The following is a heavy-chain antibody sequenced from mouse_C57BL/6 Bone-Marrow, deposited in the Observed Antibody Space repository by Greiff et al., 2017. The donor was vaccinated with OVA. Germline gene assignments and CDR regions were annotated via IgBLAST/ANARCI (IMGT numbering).Heavy chain of an antibody. CDR1: GFTFSSYT. CDR2: ISGGGGNT. V-gene: IGHV5-9*01. CDR3: ARHGDLLWLRPWFAY. J-gene: IGHJ3*01. D-gene: IGHD2-2*01. Sequence: EVQRVESGGGLVKPGGSLKLSCAASGFTFSSYTMSWVRQTPEKRLEWVATISGGGGNTYYPDSMKGRFTISRDNAKNTLYLQMSSLRSEDTALYYCARHGDLLWLRPWFAYWGQGTLVTVSA.